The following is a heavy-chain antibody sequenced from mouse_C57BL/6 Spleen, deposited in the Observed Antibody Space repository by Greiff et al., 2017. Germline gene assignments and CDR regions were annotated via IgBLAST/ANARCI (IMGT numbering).Heavy chain of an antibody. CDR1: GYTFTSYW. D-gene: IGHD1-1*01. V-gene: IGHV1-69*01. J-gene: IGHJ2*01. CDR3: ARGAYGNLDY. CDR2: IDPSDSYT. Sequence: QVQLQQPGAELVMPGASVKLSCKASGYTFTSYWMHWVKQRPGQGLEWIGEIDPSDSYTNYNQKFKGKSTLTVDKSSSTAYMQLSSLTSEDSAVYYCARGAYGNLDYWGQGTTLTVSS.